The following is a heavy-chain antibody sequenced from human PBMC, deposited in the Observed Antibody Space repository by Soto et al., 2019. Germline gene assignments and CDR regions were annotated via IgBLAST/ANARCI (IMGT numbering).Heavy chain of an antibody. CDR2: ISYDGSTR. J-gene: IGHJ4*02. D-gene: IGHD6-13*01. Sequence: QVQLVESGGDVVQPGRSLRLSCIVSGFSFSNYAMHWVRQAPGKGLEWVAVISYDGSTRYYADSVKGRFTISRDDPENTRFLQMNSLRAEDTARYYCARQDDNMSTGYRFGYWGQGTLVTVSS. V-gene: IGHV3-30*04. CDR1: GFSFSNYA. CDR3: ARQDDNMSTGYRFGY.